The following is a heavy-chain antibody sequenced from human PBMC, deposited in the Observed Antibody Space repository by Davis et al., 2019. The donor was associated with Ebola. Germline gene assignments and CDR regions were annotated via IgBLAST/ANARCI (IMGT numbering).Heavy chain of an antibody. J-gene: IGHJ4*02. CDR3: TRAQQLDDY. D-gene: IGHD6-13*01. CDR1: GFTFSGSA. Sequence: GGSLRLSCAASGFTFSGSAMHWVRQASGKGLEWVGRIRSKANSYATAYAASVKGRFTIPRDDSKNTAYLQMNSLKTEDTAVYYCTRAQQLDDYWGQGTLVTISS. CDR2: IRSKANSYAT. V-gene: IGHV3-73*01.